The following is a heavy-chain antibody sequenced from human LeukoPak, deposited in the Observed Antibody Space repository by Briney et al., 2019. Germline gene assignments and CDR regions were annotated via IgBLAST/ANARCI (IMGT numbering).Heavy chain of an antibody. D-gene: IGHD6-25*01. CDR1: GFTFSDYY. J-gene: IGHJ5*02. Sequence: GGSLRLSCAASGFTFSDYYMGWIRQAPGKGLEWVSYIPFSSSTTYYADSVKGRFTISRDNAKNSLYLQMNSLRADDTAVYYCARGWSSGWPYNLFDPWGQGTLVTVSS. V-gene: IGHV3-11*01. CDR3: ARGWSSGWPYNLFDP. CDR2: IPFSSSTT.